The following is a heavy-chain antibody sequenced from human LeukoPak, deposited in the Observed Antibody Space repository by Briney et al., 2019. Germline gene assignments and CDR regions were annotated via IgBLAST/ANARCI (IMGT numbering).Heavy chain of an antibody. D-gene: IGHD4-17*01. Sequence: PGGSLRLPCVASGFTFSSYSMNWVRQAPGKGLEWISYITSSSGSLSYADSVKGRFIISRDNAKNSLYLQMNSLRAEDTAIYYCVRDVHYVFDYWGPGTLVTVSS. V-gene: IGHV3-48*01. CDR2: ITSSSGSL. J-gene: IGHJ4*02. CDR3: VRDVHYVFDY. CDR1: GFTFSSYS.